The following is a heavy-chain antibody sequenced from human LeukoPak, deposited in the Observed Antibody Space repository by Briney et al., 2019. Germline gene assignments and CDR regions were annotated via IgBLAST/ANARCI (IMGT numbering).Heavy chain of an antibody. J-gene: IGHJ5*02. CDR1: GGSISSGSYY. V-gene: IGHV4-61*02. CDR3: AREGRYCSSTSCYWGTGLYNWFDP. D-gene: IGHD2-2*01. Sequence: PSQTLSLTCTVSGGSISSGSYYWSRIRQPAGKGLEWIGRIYTSGITNYNPSLKSRVTISVDTSKNQFSLKLSSVTAADTAVYYCAREGRYCSSTSCYWGTGLYNWFDPWGQGTLVTVSS. CDR2: IYTSGIT.